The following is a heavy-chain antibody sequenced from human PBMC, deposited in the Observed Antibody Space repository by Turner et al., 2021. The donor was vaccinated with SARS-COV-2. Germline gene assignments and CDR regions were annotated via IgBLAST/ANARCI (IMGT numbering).Heavy chain of an antibody. D-gene: IGHD2-8*01. Sequence: EVQLVESGGGLVQPGRSLRLSGAASGFTFSSSWMHWVRQAPGEGLVWVSRINSDGSSTSYADSVKGRFTISRDNAKNTLYLQMNSLRAEDTAVYYCARVPSVYYLGMDVWGQGTTVTVSS. CDR3: ARVPSVYYLGMDV. CDR1: GFTFSSSW. CDR2: INSDGSST. J-gene: IGHJ6*02. V-gene: IGHV3-74*01.